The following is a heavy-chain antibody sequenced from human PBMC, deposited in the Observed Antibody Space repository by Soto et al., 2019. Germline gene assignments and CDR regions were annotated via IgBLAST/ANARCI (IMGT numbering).Heavy chain of an antibody. D-gene: IGHD6-6*01. Sequence: ASVKVSCKASGYTFTSYGISWVRQAPGQGLEWMGWISAYNGNTNYAQKLQGRVTMTTDTSTSTAYMELRSLRSDDTAVYYCARVEYSSSSGHYYYSGMDVWGQGTTVTVSS. CDR3: ARVEYSSSSGHYYYSGMDV. V-gene: IGHV1-18*01. J-gene: IGHJ6*02. CDR1: GYTFTSYG. CDR2: ISAYNGNT.